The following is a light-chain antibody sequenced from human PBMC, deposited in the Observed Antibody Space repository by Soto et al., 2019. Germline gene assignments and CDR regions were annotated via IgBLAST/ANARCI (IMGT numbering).Light chain of an antibody. V-gene: IGLV1-44*01. Sequence: QSVLTQPPSASGTPGQRVTISCSGSSSNIGSNTVNWYQQLPGTAPKLLIFINDQRPSGVPDRFSGSKSGTSASLAISGLHSEDEADYYCAAWDDSLSTWVFGGGTKLTV. CDR1: SSNIGSNT. CDR2: IND. J-gene: IGLJ3*02. CDR3: AAWDDSLSTWV.